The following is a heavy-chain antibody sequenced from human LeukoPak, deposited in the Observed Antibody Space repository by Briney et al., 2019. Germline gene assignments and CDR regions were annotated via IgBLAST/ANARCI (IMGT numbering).Heavy chain of an antibody. CDR2: IYYSGST. J-gene: IGHJ4*02. D-gene: IGHD6-19*01. Sequence: SETPSLTCTVSGGSISSYYWSWIRQPPGKGLEWIGYIYYSGSTNYNPSLKSRVTISVDTSKNQFSLKLSSVTAADTAVYYCARGSGWYGGPDYWGQGTLVTVSS. V-gene: IGHV4-59*01. CDR1: GGSISSYY. CDR3: ARGSGWYGGPDY.